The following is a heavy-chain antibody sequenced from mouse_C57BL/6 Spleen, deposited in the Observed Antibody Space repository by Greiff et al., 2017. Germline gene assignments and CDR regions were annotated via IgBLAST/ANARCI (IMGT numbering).Heavy chain of an antibody. D-gene: IGHD1-1*01. V-gene: IGHV1-54*01. CDR2: INPGSGGT. J-gene: IGHJ2*01. Sequence: VQLQQSGAELVRPGTSVKVSCKASGYAFTNYLIEWVKQRPGQGLEWIGVINPGSGGTNYNEKFKGKATLTADKSSSTAYMQLSSLTSEDSAVYFCARDYYGSSYEYFDYWGQGTTLTVSS. CDR1: GYAFTNYL. CDR3: ARDYYGSSYEYFDY.